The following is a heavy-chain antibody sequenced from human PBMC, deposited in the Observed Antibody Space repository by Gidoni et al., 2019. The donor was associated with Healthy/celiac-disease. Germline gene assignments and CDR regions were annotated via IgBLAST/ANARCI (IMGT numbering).Heavy chain of an antibody. D-gene: IGHD4-17*01. Sequence: EVLLLEPGGGLVQPGGSLRLSCAASASTFSSYAMSWVRQAPGKGLEWVSAISGSGGSTYYADSVKGRFTISRDNSKNTLYLQMNSLRAEDTAVYYCAKEPNYGGNSFLDYWGQGTLVTVSS. CDR1: ASTFSSYA. J-gene: IGHJ4*02. CDR2: ISGSGGST. V-gene: IGHV3-23*01. CDR3: AKEPNYGGNSFLDY.